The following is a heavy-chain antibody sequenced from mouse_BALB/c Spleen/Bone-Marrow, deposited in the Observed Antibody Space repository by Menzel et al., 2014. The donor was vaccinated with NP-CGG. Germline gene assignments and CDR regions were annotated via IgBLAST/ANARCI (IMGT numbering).Heavy chain of an antibody. Sequence: VQRVESGPGLVASSQSLSITCTVSEFSLTSYGVHWVRQPPGKGLEWLGVIWAGGSTNYNSALMSRLSISKDNSKSQVFLRMNSLQTDDTAMYYCARGGSSRAWFAYWGQGTLVTVSA. V-gene: IGHV2-9*02. CDR3: ARGGSSRAWFAY. CDR2: IWAGGST. D-gene: IGHD1-1*01. J-gene: IGHJ3*01. CDR1: EFSLTSYG.